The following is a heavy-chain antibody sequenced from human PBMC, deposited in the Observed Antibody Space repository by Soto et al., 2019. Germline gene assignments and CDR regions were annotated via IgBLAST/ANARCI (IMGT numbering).Heavy chain of an antibody. CDR3: ATHPPYGALDH. Sequence: SETLSLTCTVSGGSISSSSNNWGWIRQPPGKGLEWIGNIYYSENTYYNPSLKSRVTISVDTSKNQFSLRLTSVTAADTAVYYCATHPPYGALDHWGRETLVTVSS. CDR2: IYYSENT. V-gene: IGHV4-39*01. J-gene: IGHJ4*02. D-gene: IGHD4-17*01. CDR1: GGSISSSSNN.